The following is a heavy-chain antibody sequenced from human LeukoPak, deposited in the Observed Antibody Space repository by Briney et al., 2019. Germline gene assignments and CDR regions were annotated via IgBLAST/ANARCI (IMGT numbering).Heavy chain of an antibody. CDR2: ISWDGGST. J-gene: IGHJ3*02. CDR1: GFTFDDYA. CDR3: AKGESFAFAN. D-gene: IGHD2-21*01. V-gene: IGHV3-43D*03. Sequence: GGSLRLSCAASGFTFDDYAMHWVRQAPGKGLEWVSLISWDGGSTYYADSVKGRFTISRDNSKNTLYLQMNSLRAEDTAVYYCAKGESFAFANWGQGTMVTVSS.